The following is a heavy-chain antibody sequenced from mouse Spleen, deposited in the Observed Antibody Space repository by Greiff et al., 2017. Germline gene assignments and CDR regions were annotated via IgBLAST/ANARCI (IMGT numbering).Heavy chain of an antibody. CDR1: GFNIKDYY. V-gene: IGHV14-2*01. D-gene: IGHD1-1*01. CDR2: IDPEDGET. Sequence: DVKLVESGAELVKPGASVKLSCTASGFNIKDYYMHWVKQRTEQGLEWIGRIDPEDGETKYAPKFQGKATITADTSSNTAYLQLSSLTSEDTAVYYCARLLRDWYFDVWGAGTTVTVSS. CDR3: ARLLRDWYFDV. J-gene: IGHJ1*01.